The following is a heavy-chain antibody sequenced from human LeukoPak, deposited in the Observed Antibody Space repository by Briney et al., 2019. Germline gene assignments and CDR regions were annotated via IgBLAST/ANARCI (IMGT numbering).Heavy chain of an antibody. CDR1: GFTFSSYG. Sequence: GGSLRLSCAASGFTFSSYGMHWVRQAPGKGLEWVAFIRYDGSNKYYADSVKGRFTISRDNSKNTLYLQMNSLRAEDTAVYYCAKDTRLLDAFDIWGQGTMVTVSS. V-gene: IGHV3-30*02. J-gene: IGHJ3*02. CDR3: AKDTRLLDAFDI. CDR2: IRYDGSNK. D-gene: IGHD3-22*01.